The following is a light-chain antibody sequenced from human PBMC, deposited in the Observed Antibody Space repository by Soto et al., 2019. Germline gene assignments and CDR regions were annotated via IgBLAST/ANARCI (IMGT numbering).Light chain of an antibody. J-gene: IGKJ5*01. Sequence: EVVMTQSPATLSVSPVEGATLSCRASETVATNLAWYQQKPGQAPRLLISGASTRATGIPARFSGGGSGTEFTLTISSLQSEDFAVYYCQQYYNWPPITFGQGTRLEIK. CDR3: QQYYNWPPIT. V-gene: IGKV3-15*01. CDR1: ETVATN. CDR2: GAS.